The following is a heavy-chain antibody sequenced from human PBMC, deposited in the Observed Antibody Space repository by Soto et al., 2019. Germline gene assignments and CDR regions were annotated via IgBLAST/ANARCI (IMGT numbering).Heavy chain of an antibody. CDR1: DYTFTSYG. CDR2: ISAYNGNT. CDR3: ARDDGAAPYSGSYLYYFDY. Sequence: QVQLVQSGAEVKKPGASVKVSCKASDYTFTSYGISWVRQAPGQGLEWMGWISAYNGNTNYAQKLQGRVTMTTDTSTSTAYMELRSLRSDDTAVYYCARDDGAAPYSGSYLYYFDYWGQGTLVTVSS. D-gene: IGHD1-26*01. V-gene: IGHV1-18*01. J-gene: IGHJ4*02.